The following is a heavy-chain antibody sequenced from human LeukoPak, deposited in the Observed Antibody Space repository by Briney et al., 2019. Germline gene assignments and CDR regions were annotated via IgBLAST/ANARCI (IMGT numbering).Heavy chain of an antibody. CDR2: IYSGGST. Sequence: GGSLRLSCAASGFTVSSNYMSWVRQAPGKGLEWVSIIYSGGSTFYADSVKGRFTISRDNSKNTLYLQMNSLRAEDTAVYYCAKGSGYIVVVPAASYYMDVWGKGTTVTIPS. CDR3: AKGSGYIVVVPAASYYMDV. CDR1: GFTVSSNY. D-gene: IGHD2-2*01. J-gene: IGHJ6*03. V-gene: IGHV3-53*01.